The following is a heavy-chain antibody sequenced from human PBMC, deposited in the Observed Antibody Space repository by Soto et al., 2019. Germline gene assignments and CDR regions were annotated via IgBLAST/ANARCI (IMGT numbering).Heavy chain of an antibody. V-gene: IGHV1-69*01. J-gene: IGHJ5*02. D-gene: IGHD6-6*01. CDR1: GGTFSSYA. Sequence: QVQLVQSGAEVKKPGSSVKVSCKASGGTFSSYAISWVRQAPGQGREWMGGIIPIFGTANYAQKFQGRVTITADESTSTAYMELSSLRSEDTAVYYFAMLRSIADANWFDPWGQGTLVTVSS. CDR2: IIPIFGTA. CDR3: AMLRSIADANWFDP.